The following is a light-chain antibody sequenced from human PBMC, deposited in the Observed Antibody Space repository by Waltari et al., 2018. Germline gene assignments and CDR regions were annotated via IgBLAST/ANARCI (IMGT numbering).Light chain of an antibody. V-gene: IGLV2-11*01. J-gene: IGLJ3*02. CDR3: CSYGGSYNWV. Sequence: QSALTQPPSVSGTPGQSVTISCTRTNSDVGAYTFVSRYQQHPGKAPKLIIYNVIERPSGVPDRFSGSKSGTTGSLTISGLQPEDEADYYCCSYGGSYNWVFGGGTKVTVL. CDR2: NVI. CDR1: NSDVGAYTF.